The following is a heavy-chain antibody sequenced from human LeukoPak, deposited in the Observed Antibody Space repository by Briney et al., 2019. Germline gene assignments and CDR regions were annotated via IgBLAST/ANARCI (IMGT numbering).Heavy chain of an antibody. CDR1: GFDFTNYW. CDR2: IYPRDSDT. CDR3: ARHAPYSSSWYSYYYGMDV. J-gene: IGHJ6*02. D-gene: IGHD6-13*01. Sequence: GESLKISCKGSGFDFTNYWIGWVRQMPGKGLEWVGVIYPRDSDTRYSPSFQGQVTISADKSISTAYLQWSSLKASDTAMYYCARHAPYSSSWYSYYYGMDVWGQGTTVTVSS. V-gene: IGHV5-51*01.